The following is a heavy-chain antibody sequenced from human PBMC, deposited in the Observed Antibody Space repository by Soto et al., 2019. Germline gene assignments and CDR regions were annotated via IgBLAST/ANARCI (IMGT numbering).Heavy chain of an antibody. V-gene: IGHV1-18*04. D-gene: IGHD3-22*01. Sequence: ASVKVSCKASGYNSRTYGFSWVRQAPGQGLEWMGWISPYNGNTNYAQKFQGRVTVTTDTSTSTAYMELRSLRSDDTAVYYCARLHYDTTGRPLGAFDIWGQGTLVT. CDR2: ISPYNGNT. CDR1: GYNSRTYG. CDR3: ARLHYDTTGRPLGAFDI. J-gene: IGHJ3*02.